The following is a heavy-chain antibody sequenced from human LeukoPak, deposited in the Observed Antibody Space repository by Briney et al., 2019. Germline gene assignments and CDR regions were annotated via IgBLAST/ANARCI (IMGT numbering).Heavy chain of an antibody. V-gene: IGHV1-8*03. J-gene: IGHJ6*03. Sequence: ASVKVSCKASGYTFTGNHVHWLRQAPGQGLEWMGWMNPNSGNTGYAQKFQGRVTITRNTSISTAYMELSSLRSEDTAVYYCAREGCTNGVCYPYYYYYMVVWGKGTTVTVSS. CDR1: GYTFTGNH. CDR2: MNPNSGNT. D-gene: IGHD2-8*01. CDR3: AREGCTNGVCYPYYYYYMVV.